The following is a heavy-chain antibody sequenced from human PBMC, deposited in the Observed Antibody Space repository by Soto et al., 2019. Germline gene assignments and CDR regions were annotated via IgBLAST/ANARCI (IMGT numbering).Heavy chain of an antibody. J-gene: IGHJ6*02. CDR1: GFTFSRTA. V-gene: IGHV3-23*01. Sequence: LRLSCAASGFTFSRTAMSWVRQAPGKGLEWVSAISGSGGSTYYADSVKGRFTISRDNSKNTLYLQMNSLRAEDTAVYYCAKGILWFGELLSGYGMDVWGQGTTVTVSS. D-gene: IGHD3-10*01. CDR3: AKGILWFGELLSGYGMDV. CDR2: ISGSGGST.